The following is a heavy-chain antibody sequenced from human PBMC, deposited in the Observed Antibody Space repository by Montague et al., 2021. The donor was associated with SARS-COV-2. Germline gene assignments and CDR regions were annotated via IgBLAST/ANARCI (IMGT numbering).Heavy chain of an antibody. J-gene: IGHJ3*02. D-gene: IGHD2-15*01. CDR3: ARERGGSGVFGI. V-gene: IGHV4-59*01. CDR2: IYDTGII. Sequence: SETLSLTCSISGASFTSESWGWIRQTPGKGLEWIAYIYDTGIIVYHPSLRSRTTIAVDTSKNQLSLRLTSVSAADTAVYFCARERGGSGVFGIWGQGTMVTVSS. CDR1: GASFTSES.